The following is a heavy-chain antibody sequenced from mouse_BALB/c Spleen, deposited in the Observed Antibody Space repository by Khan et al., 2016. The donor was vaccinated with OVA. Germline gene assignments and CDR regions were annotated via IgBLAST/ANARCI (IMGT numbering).Heavy chain of an antibody. CDR3: AGWFDGYSSLLARNY. V-gene: IGHV2-6*02. J-gene: IGHJ4*01. CDR2: IWSDGNT. D-gene: IGHD2-3*01. Sequence: VELVESGLGLGALSQSLSITCIVPGISLTSNGVDCGRQPPGKGLEWLVVIWSDGNTIYNSVFKSILSISKDNPKSQVSLKMYSLQTDDTAIHFSAGWFDGYSSLLARNYWGQGTSVTVSS. CDR1: GISLTSNG.